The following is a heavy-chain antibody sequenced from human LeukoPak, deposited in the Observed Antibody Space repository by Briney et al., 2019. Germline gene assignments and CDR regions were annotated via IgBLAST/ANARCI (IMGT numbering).Heavy chain of an antibody. J-gene: IGHJ4*02. CDR1: GGSISSSSYY. CDR3: ARHEDSSGYYLTRVQS. CDR2: IYYSGST. V-gene: IGHV4-39*01. D-gene: IGHD3-22*01. Sequence: SETLSLTCTVSGGSISSSSYYWGWIRQPPGKGLEWIGSIYYSGSTYYNPSLKSRVAISVDTSKNQFSLKLSSVTAADTAVYYCARHEDSSGYYLTRVQSWGQGTLVTVSS.